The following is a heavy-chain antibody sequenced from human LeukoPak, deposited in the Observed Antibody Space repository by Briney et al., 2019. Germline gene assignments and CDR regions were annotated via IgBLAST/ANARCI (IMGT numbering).Heavy chain of an antibody. J-gene: IGHJ1*01. D-gene: IGHD6-19*01. CDR1: GFTLSTSGVG. V-gene: IGHV2-5*01. Sequence: SGPTLVNPTHAGSLTCTFSGFTLSTSGVGVGWIRQPPGKALEWLARTYWSDDERYSPSLKSGLTITKVSSKNHVVTTIATAVYFCARQLRWAAVAYRVSPEDFNEWGQGTLVTVAS. CDR3: AAVAYRVSPEDFNE. CDR2: TYWSDDE.